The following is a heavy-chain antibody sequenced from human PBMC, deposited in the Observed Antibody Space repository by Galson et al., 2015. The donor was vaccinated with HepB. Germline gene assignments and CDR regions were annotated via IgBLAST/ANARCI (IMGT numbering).Heavy chain of an antibody. J-gene: IGHJ4*02. Sequence: SLRLSCAASGFTFSNYEMNWVRQAPGKGLEWASHISSSGYTIYYADSVKGRFTISRDNAKNSLYLQMNSLRAEDMAIYYCARDFSGSIDYWGQGLLVTVSS. CDR3: ARDFSGSIDY. D-gene: IGHD3-10*01. V-gene: IGHV3-48*03. CDR2: ISSSGYTI. CDR1: GFTFSNYE.